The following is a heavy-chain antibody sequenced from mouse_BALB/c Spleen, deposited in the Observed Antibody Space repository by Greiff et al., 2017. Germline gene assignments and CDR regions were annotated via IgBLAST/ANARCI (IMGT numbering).Heavy chain of an antibody. D-gene: IGHD1-2*01. CDR1: GYSITSGYY. CDR2: ISYDGSN. CDR3: AKEGNYYGLYYFDY. Sequence: EVQLQQSGPGLVKPSQSLSLTCSVTGYSITSGYYWNWIRQFPGNKLEWMGYISYDGSNNYNPSLKNRISITRDTSKNQFFLKLNSVTTEDTATYYRAKEGNYYGLYYFDYWGQGTTLTVSS. V-gene: IGHV3-6*02. J-gene: IGHJ2*01.